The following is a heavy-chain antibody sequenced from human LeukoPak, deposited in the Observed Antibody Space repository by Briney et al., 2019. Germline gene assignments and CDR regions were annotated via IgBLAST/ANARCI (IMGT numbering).Heavy chain of an antibody. V-gene: IGHV1-2*02. J-gene: IGHJ4*02. Sequence: ASVTVSFKASGYTFSGNYLHWVRQAPGQGLEWMGWIIPNSGGTNYAQKFQGRVTMTRDTSISTAYMELSSLRSDDTAVYYCARGLGGSLLVFDYWGQGTLVTVSS. D-gene: IGHD1-26*01. CDR1: GYTFSGNY. CDR2: IIPNSGGT. CDR3: ARGLGGSLLVFDY.